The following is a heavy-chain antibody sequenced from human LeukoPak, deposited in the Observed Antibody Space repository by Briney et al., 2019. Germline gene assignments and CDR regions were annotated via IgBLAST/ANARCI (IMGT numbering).Heavy chain of an antibody. CDR1: GFTFNSYS. Sequence: GGSLRLSCAASGFTFNSYSMNWVRQAPGKGLEWVSSISSSSKYIYYADSVKGRFTISRDNAKNSLFLQLNSLRAEDTALYYCARAVWFENYYDYYYFDYWGQGTLVTVSS. D-gene: IGHD3-3*01. CDR3: ARAVWFENYYDYYYFDY. CDR2: ISSSSKYI. J-gene: IGHJ4*02. V-gene: IGHV3-21*01.